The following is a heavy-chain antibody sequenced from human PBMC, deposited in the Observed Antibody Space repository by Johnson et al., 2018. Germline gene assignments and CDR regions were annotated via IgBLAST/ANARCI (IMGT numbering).Heavy chain of an antibody. D-gene: IGHD1-26*01. CDR2: ISGDGGST. CDR3: ARVGYYRPTSSFYMGA. J-gene: IGHJ6*03. CDR1: GLNFSSFV. Sequence: EVQLGETGGGLIQPGGSLGLSCAASGLNFSSFVMAWVRHAPGPGLQWVSAISGDGGSTFHADSVEGRFSISRDNSKHILNLQMDGLRADDAATYYCARVGYYRPTSSFYMGAWGKGTAVTVSS. V-gene: IGHV3-23*04.